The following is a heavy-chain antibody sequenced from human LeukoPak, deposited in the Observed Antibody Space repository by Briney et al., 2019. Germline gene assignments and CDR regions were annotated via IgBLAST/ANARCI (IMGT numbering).Heavy chain of an antibody. CDR3: AREKTYYYDSSGPDY. CDR1: GFTFSDYY. V-gene: IGHV3-11*04. J-gene: IGHJ4*02. Sequence: PGGSLRLSCAASGFTFSDYYMTWFRQAPGKGLEWVSYISSSGSTIYYADSVKGRFTISRDNAKNSLYLQMNSLRAEDTAVYYCAREKTYYYDSSGPDYWGQGTLVTVSS. CDR2: ISSSGSTI. D-gene: IGHD3-22*01.